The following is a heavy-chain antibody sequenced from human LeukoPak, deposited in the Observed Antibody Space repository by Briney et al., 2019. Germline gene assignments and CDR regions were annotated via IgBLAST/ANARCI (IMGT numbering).Heavy chain of an antibody. CDR3: ARGPGREEDWFDP. D-gene: IGHD3-10*01. Sequence: PSETLSLTCAVSGGSISSSNWWSWVRQPPGKGLEWIGSIYYSGSTYYNPSLKSRVTISVDTSKNQFSLKLSSVTAADTAVYYCARGPGREEDWFDPWGQGTLVTVSS. CDR1: GGSISSSNW. CDR2: IYYSGST. J-gene: IGHJ5*02. V-gene: IGHV4-4*02.